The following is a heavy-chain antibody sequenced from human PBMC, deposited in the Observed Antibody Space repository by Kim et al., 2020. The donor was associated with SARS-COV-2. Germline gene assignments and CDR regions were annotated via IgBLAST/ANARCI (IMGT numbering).Heavy chain of an antibody. J-gene: IGHJ2*01. D-gene: IGHD6-6*01. CDR2: ISYDGSNK. V-gene: IGHV3-30-3*01. CDR1: GFTFSSYA. Sequence: GVSLRLSCAASGFTFSSYAMHWVRQAPGKGLEWVAVISYDGSNKYYADSVKGRFTISRDNSKNTLYLQMNSLRAEDTAVYYCARETIAARDFDLWGRGTLVTVSS. CDR3: ARETIAARDFDL.